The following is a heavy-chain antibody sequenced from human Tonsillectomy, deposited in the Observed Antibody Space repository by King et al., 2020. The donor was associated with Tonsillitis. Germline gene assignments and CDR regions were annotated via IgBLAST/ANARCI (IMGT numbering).Heavy chain of an antibody. CDR2: MNPNSGNT. D-gene: IGHD3-3*01. CDR1: GYTFTSYD. Sequence: VQLVESGAEVKKPGASVTVSCKASGYTFTSYDINWVRQATGQGLEWMGWMNPNSGNTGYAQKFQGRLTMTRNTSISTAYMELSSLRSEDTAVYYCALLGEGKRITIFGVVTPDYWGQGTLVTVSS. V-gene: IGHV1-8*01. J-gene: IGHJ4*02. CDR3: ALLGEGKRITIFGVVTPDY.